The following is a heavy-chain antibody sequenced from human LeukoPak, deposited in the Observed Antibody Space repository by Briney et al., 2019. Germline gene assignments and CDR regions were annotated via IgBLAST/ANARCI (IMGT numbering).Heavy chain of an antibody. V-gene: IGHV1-2*02. CDR1: GYTFTGYY. J-gene: IGHJ6*03. D-gene: IGHD3-3*01. CDR3: ARDPTIFGVRYYMDV. Sequence: GASVKVSCKASGYTFTGYYMHWVRQAPGQGLEWMGWINPNSGGTNYAQKFQGRVTMTRDMSTSTVYMELSSLRSEDTAVYYCARDPTIFGVRYYMDVWGKGTTVTVSS. CDR2: INPNSGGT.